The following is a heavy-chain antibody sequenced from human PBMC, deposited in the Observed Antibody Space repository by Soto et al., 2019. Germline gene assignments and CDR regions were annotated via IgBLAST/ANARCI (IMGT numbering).Heavy chain of an antibody. CDR1: GGTFSSYA. D-gene: IGHD6-13*01. CDR2: TIPIFGTA. V-gene: IGHV1-69*13. J-gene: IGHJ6*02. Sequence: GASVKVSCKASGGTFSSYAISWVRQAPGQGLEWMGGTIPIFGTANYAQKFQGRVTITADESTSTAYMELSSLRSEDTAVYYCARGYSSSWYARPSYYYYGMDVWGQGTTVTAP. CDR3: ARGYSSSWYARPSYYYYGMDV.